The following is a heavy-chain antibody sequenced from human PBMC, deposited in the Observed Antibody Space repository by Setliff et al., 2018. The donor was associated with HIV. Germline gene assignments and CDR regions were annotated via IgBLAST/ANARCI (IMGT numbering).Heavy chain of an antibody. Sequence: SETLSLTCTVSGGSISSDNYYWSWIRQPAGKGLGWIGRIYTSGNTKYNPSLKSRATISVDTSKNQLSLKLSSVTAADTAVYYCARESGLQVRGAMYYYMDVWGTGTTVTVSS. J-gene: IGHJ6*03. D-gene: IGHD3-10*01. CDR2: IYTSGNT. V-gene: IGHV4-61*02. CDR3: ARESGLQVRGAMYYYMDV. CDR1: GGSISSDNYY.